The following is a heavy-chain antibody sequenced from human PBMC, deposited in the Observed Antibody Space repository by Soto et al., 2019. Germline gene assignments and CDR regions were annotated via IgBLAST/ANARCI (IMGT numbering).Heavy chain of an antibody. CDR3: ASQSPAPKFNWNYAPVYFDH. CDR2: IYYSGST. J-gene: IGHJ4*02. Sequence: QVQLQESGPGLVKPSQTLSLTCTVSGGSISSGGYYWSWIRQHPGKGLEWIGYIYYSGSTYYNPSLQGRITKSVNTSKNQFSLKPSSVAAADTAVYFCASQSPAPKFNWNYAPVYFDHLGQGNLVTGPS. D-gene: IGHD1-7*01. CDR1: GGSISSGGYY. V-gene: IGHV4-31*03.